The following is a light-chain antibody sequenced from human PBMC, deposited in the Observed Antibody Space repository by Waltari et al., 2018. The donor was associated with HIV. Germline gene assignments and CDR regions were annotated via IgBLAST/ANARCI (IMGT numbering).Light chain of an antibody. CDR3: QQYDDLPLT. J-gene: IGKJ4*01. CDR1: QDITTY. CDR2: AAS. V-gene: IGKV1-33*01. Sequence: DIQMTQFPSSLSASVGDRVTITCQASQDITTYLNWYQQKPGKAPKLLIYAASNLETGVPSRFSGSGSGTDFTFTITSLQPEDCASYYCQQYDDLPLTFAGGTKVEIK.